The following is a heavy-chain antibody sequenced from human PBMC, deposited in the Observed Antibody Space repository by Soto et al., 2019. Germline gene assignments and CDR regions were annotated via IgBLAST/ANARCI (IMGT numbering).Heavy chain of an antibody. V-gene: IGHV1-46*03. Sequence: GASVKVSCKASGYTFTSYYMHWVRQAPGQGLEWMGIINPSGGSTSYAQKFQGRVTMTRDTSTSTVYMELSSLRSEDTAVYYCAVLLTRAPKTHYYYYMDVWGKGTTVTVSS. CDR1: GYTFTSYY. D-gene: IGHD3-9*01. CDR3: AVLLTRAPKTHYYYYMDV. J-gene: IGHJ6*03. CDR2: INPSGGST.